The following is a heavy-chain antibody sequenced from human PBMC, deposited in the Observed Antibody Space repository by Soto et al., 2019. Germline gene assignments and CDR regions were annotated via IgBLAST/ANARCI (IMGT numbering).Heavy chain of an antibody. V-gene: IGHV3-48*03. CDR2: ISSSGTGT. J-gene: IGHJ4*02. CDR1: GFTFSCYW. Sequence: GGSLRLSCAASGFTFSCYWMHWVRQAPGKGLEWISYISSSGTGTYYADSVRGRFTMSRDNTKNSVSLQMYSLRAEDTAIYYCVRDLHEPLAADALREANWGQGTQVTVS. CDR3: VRDLHEPLAADALREAN. D-gene: IGHD4-17*01.